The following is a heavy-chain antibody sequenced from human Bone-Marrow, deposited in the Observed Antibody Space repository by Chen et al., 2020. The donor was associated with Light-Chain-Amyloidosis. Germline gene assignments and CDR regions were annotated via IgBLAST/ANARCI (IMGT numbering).Heavy chain of an antibody. V-gene: IGHV3-53*04. CDR3: VRGGD. CDR2: IKGVVSN. J-gene: IGHJ4*02. CDR1: GFIVSNNY. D-gene: IGHD3-16*01. Sequence: EVQLVESGGGLVQPGGSLRLSCAASGFIVSNNYMNWVRQAPGKGLEWVAFIKGVVSNYYEASVRGRSTTSSHNSKNPLYLKMNSLRAEDTALYYCVRGGDWGQGTLVTVSS.